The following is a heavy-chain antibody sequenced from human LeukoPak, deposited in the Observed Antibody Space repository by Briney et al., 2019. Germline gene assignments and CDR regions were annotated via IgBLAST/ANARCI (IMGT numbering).Heavy chain of an antibody. CDR2: LRGSGAST. Sequence: PGGSLRLSCAASGFTFSSYAMSWVRQAPGKGLEWVSALRGSGASTYYADSVKGRFTISRDNSKNTLYLQMNSLRAEDTAIYYCAKDIVVVPAATALWDYWGQGTLVTVSS. CDR3: AKDIVVVPAATALWDY. V-gene: IGHV3-23*01. D-gene: IGHD2-2*01. J-gene: IGHJ4*02. CDR1: GFTFSSYA.